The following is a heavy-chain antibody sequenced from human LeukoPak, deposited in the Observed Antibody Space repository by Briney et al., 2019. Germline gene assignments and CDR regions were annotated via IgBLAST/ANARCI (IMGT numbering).Heavy chain of an antibody. CDR1: GYTSTGYY. V-gene: IGHV1-2*02. Sequence: ASVKASCKASGYTSTGYYMHWVRQAPGLGLEWMGWINPNSGDTNYAQKFQGRVTMTRDTSISTAYMELSRLRSDDTAVYYCARGLAAAGRGYYYYYYMDVWGKGTTVTVSS. D-gene: IGHD6-13*01. CDR3: ARGLAAAGRGYYYYYYMDV. CDR2: INPNSGDT. J-gene: IGHJ6*03.